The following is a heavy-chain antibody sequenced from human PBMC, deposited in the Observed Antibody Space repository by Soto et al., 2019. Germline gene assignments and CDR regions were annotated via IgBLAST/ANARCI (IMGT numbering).Heavy chain of an antibody. V-gene: IGHV4-31*03. CDR2: IYYSGST. CDR1: GGSISSGGYY. J-gene: IGHJ4*02. CDR3: ASAGPSIYCTNGVCYTD. Sequence: SETLSLTCTVSGGSISSGGYYWSWIRQHPGKGLEWIGYIYYSGSTYYNPSLKSRVTISVDTSKNQFSLKLSSVTAADTAVYYCASAGPSIYCTNGVCYTDWGQGTLVTVSS. D-gene: IGHD2-8*01.